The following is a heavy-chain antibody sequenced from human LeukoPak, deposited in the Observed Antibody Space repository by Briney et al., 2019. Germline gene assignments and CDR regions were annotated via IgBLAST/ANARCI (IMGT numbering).Heavy chain of an antibody. J-gene: IGHJ4*02. D-gene: IGHD6-13*01. V-gene: IGHV5-51*01. CDR1: GYSFSSYW. Sequence: GESLKISCKGSGYSFSSYWIGWVRQMPGKGLEGMGIIYPGDSNTRYSPSFQGQVNISADRSISTAYLQWSSLNASDTAMYYCARHIAAAYYFDYWAQGTLVTVSP. CDR3: ARHIAAAYYFDY. CDR2: IYPGDSNT.